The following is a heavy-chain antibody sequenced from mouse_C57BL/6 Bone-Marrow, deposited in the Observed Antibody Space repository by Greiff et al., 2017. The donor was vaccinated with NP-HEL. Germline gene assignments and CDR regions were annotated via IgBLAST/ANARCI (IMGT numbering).Heavy chain of an antibody. Sequence: QVTLKESGPGILQPSQTLSLTCSFSGFSLSTFGMGVGWIRQPSGKGLEWLAHIWWDDDKYYNPALRSRLTISKDTSKNQVFLKIANVDTADTATYSCARSYYYSSSYWYFDGWGTGTTVTVSS. CDR2: IWWDDDK. V-gene: IGHV8-8*01. D-gene: IGHD1-1*01. J-gene: IGHJ1*03. CDR1: GFSLSTFGMG. CDR3: ARSYYYSSSYWYFDG.